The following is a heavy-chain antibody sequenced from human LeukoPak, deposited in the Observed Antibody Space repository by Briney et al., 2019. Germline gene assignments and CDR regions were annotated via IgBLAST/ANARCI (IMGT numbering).Heavy chain of an antibody. CDR2: ISDSGGTI. CDR3: ARGAGPLFDP. J-gene: IGHJ5*02. CDR1: GFTFTDHY. V-gene: IGHV3-11*01. Sequence: PGGSLRLSCAASGFTFTDHYMSWLRQAPGKGLEWSSYISDSGGTIHYADSVKGRFTISRDNAKNSLYLQTNSLRAEDTAVYYCARGAGPLFDPWGQGTLVTVSS.